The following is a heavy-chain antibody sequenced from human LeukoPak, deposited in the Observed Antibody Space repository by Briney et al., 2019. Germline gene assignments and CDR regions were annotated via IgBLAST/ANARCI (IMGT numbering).Heavy chain of an antibody. CDR1: GYTLTELS. CDR2: FDPEDGET. D-gene: IGHD6-19*01. CDR3: ARGRIAVAGTGVDY. J-gene: IGHJ4*02. Sequence: SVKVSCKVSGYTLTELSMHWVRQAPGKGLEWLGGFDPEDGETIYAQKFQGRVTMTEDTSTDTAYMELSSLRSEDTAVYYCARGRIAVAGTGVDYWGQGTLVTVSS. V-gene: IGHV1-24*01.